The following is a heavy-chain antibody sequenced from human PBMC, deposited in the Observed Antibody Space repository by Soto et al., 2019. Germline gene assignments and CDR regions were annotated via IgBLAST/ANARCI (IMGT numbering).Heavy chain of an antibody. J-gene: IGHJ5*02. CDR3: AKDLTRQLAYWLDP. D-gene: IGHD6-6*01. Sequence: GESLKISCKAIGYTFTNYWIGWVRQTPGKGLEWMGIIFPGDSDTRYNPSFEGQVTVSADESISTAYLQWNTLKASDTAMYYCAKDLTRQLAYWLDPWGQGTQVTVSS. V-gene: IGHV5-51*01. CDR1: GYTFTNYW. CDR2: IFPGDSDT.